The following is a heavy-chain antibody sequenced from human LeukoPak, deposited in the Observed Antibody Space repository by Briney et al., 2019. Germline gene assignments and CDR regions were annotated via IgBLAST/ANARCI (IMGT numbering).Heavy chain of an antibody. D-gene: IGHD6-13*01. CDR1: GFIFSDHY. Sequence: GGSLRLSCVGSGFIFSDHYMDWVRQAPGKGLEWVARIRNKGHSYLTEFAASVKGRFIISRDDSANSLSLQMNSLKTEDTAVYYCAKERSLRQQLGYYFDSWGQGTVVTVSS. CDR2: IRNKGHSYLT. V-gene: IGHV3-72*01. CDR3: AKERSLRQQLGYYFDS. J-gene: IGHJ4*02.